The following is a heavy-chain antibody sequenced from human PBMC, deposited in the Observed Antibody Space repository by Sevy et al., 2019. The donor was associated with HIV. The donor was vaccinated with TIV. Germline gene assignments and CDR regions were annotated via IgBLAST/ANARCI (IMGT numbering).Heavy chain of an antibody. CDR1: GGSISINAYY. D-gene: IGHD2-2*01. CDR3: ARHQAHTASSFDY. J-gene: IGHJ4*02. CDR2: IYYSGST. V-gene: IGHV4-39*01. Sequence: SETLSLTCTVSGGSISINAYYWGWIRQPPGKGLEWIGTIYYSGSTDYNPSLKSRVTISVDPSKNHFSLRMRSVTAADTAVYYCARHQAHTASSFDYWGQRTLVTVSS.